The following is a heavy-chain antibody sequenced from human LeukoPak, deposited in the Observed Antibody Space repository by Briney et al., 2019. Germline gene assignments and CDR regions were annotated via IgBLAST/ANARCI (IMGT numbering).Heavy chain of an antibody. V-gene: IGHV3-21*01. J-gene: IGHJ6*02. Sequence: GGSLRLSCAASGFTFSSYSMNWVRQAPGKGLEWVSSISSSSSYIYYADSVKGRFTISRDNAKNSLYLQMNSLRAEDTAVYYCARDSAGDSYYDFWSGPSYGMDVWGQGTTVTVSS. D-gene: IGHD3-3*01. CDR2: ISSSSSYI. CDR1: GFTFSSYS. CDR3: ARDSAGDSYYDFWSGPSYGMDV.